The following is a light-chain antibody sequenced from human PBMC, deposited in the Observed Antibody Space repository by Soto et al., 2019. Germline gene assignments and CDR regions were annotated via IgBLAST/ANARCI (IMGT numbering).Light chain of an antibody. V-gene: IGKV1-39*01. Sequence: DIQMTQSPSSLSASVGDRVTITCRASQSVTTHLNWYQQKPGRAPNLLIYAASTLQTGVPSRFSGSGSGTDFSLTTSSLQPEDFATYYCQQSYNSPRTFGPGTKVEIK. CDR3: QQSYNSPRT. J-gene: IGKJ4*01. CDR1: QSVTTH. CDR2: AAS.